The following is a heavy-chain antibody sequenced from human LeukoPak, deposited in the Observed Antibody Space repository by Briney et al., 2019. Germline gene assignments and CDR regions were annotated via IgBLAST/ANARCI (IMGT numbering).Heavy chain of an antibody. CDR3: AKALGGYDFDY. Sequence: PGGSLRLSCAASGFTFSSYGMHWVRQAPGKGLEWVAVIWYDGSNKYYADSVKGRSTISRDNSKNTLYLQMNSLRAEDTAVYYCAKALGGYDFDYWGQGTLVTVSS. J-gene: IGHJ4*02. D-gene: IGHD3-16*01. V-gene: IGHV3-33*06. CDR1: GFTFSSYG. CDR2: IWYDGSNK.